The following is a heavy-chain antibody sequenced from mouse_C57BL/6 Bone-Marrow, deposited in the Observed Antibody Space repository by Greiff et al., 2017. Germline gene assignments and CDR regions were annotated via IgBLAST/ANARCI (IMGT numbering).Heavy chain of an antibody. V-gene: IGHV3-8*01. D-gene: IGHD2-10*01. CDR3: AREKASLLCDV. J-gene: IGHJ1*03. CDR2: ISNSGST. Sequence: EVKLQESGPGLAKPSQSLSLTCSVTGYSITSDYWNWIRKFTGNKLEYMGYISNSGSTYYYPTLKSRISITRDTSKNQYYLQLNSVTTEDTATYYCAREKASLLCDVWGTGTTVTVSS. CDR1: GYSITSDY.